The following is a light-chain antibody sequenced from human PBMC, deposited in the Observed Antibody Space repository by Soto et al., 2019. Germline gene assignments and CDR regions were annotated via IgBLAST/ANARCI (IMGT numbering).Light chain of an antibody. CDR3: QQYNNWPPLT. CDR1: QSVSGN. J-gene: IGKJ4*01. Sequence: IVMTQSAATLSVYPGERATLSCRASQSVSGNLAWYQQRPGQAPRLLIYGASTRATGIPARFSGSGSGTEFTLTISSLQSEDFAVYYCQQYNNWPPLTFGGGTKVEIK. V-gene: IGKV3-15*01. CDR2: GAS.